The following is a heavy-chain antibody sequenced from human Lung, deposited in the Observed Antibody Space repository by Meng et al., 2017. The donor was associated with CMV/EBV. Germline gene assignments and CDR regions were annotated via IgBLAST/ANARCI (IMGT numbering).Heavy chain of an antibody. Sequence: LRDSGPGLVNPSETLSLPCPVSGRSISMNVYYWDWVRQPPGKGLEWIGAIYHSGSTSYNPSLQSRVTMFVDTSKNQFSLMLTSVTATDTAVYYCARRRGGSGRDCWGQGTLVTVSS. CDR2: IYHSGST. V-gene: IGHV4-39*01. J-gene: IGHJ4*02. CDR3: ARRRGGSGRDC. D-gene: IGHD3-10*01. CDR1: GRSISMNVYY.